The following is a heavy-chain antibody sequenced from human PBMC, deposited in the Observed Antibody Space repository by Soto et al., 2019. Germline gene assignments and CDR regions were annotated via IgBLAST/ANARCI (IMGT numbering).Heavy chain of an antibody. V-gene: IGHV4-59*01. Sequence: SETLSLTCTVSGGSISSYYWSWIRQPPGKGLDWIGYIYYSGSTNYNPSLKSRVTISVDTSKNQFFLKLSFVTAADTAVYYFARHGGILYDFWSGYRDAFDIWGQGTMVTVSS. CDR1: GGSISSYY. D-gene: IGHD3-3*01. CDR3: ARHGGILYDFWSGYRDAFDI. CDR2: IYYSGST. J-gene: IGHJ3*02.